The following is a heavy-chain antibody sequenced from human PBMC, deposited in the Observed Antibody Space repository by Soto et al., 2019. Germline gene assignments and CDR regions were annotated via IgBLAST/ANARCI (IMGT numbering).Heavy chain of an antibody. V-gene: IGHV4-30-4*01. CDR2: IYYSGST. Sequence: SETLSLTCTVSGGSISSGDYYWSWIRQPPGKGLEWIGYIYYSGSTNYNPSLKSRVTISVDTSKNQFSLKLSSVTAADTAVYYCARHQPPQGAWFGELLVLGFDPWGQGTLVTVSS. CDR1: GGSISSGDYY. J-gene: IGHJ5*02. D-gene: IGHD3-10*01. CDR3: ARHQPPQGAWFGELLVLGFDP.